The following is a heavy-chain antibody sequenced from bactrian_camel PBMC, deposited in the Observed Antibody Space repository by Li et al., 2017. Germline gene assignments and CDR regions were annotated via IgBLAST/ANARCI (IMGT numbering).Heavy chain of an antibody. CDR2: IDSTGRT. V-gene: IGHV3S53*01. D-gene: IGHD6*01. Sequence: VQLVESGGGSVQAGGSLRLSCAGSGYTDSRSCMAWFRQAPGKEREGVAAIDSTGRTRYVDSVKERFTISTDNAKNTVSLQMSSLKSEDTALYYCASGGGSLSPGSGYWGRGTQVTVS. CDR1: GYTDSRSC. CDR3: ASGGGSLSPGSGY. J-gene: IGHJ4*01.